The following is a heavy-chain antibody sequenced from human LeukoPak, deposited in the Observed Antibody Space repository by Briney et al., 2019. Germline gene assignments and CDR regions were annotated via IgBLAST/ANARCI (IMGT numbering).Heavy chain of an antibody. D-gene: IGHD2-2*01. CDR1: GYTFTSYG. CDR2: ISAYNGNT. CDR3: ASGLMGYCSSTSCPRGYYYYYMDV. V-gene: IGHV1-18*01. Sequence: GASVKVSCKASGYTFTSYGISWVRQAPGQGLEWMGWISAYNGNTNYAQKLQGRVTMTTDTSTSTAYMELRSLRSDDTAVYYCASGLMGYCSSTSCPRGYYYYYMDVWGKGTTVTASS. J-gene: IGHJ6*03.